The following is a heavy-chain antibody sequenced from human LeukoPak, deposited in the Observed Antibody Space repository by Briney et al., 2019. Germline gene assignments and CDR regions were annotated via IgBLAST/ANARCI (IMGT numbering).Heavy chain of an antibody. V-gene: IGHV1-8*01. J-gene: IGHJ4*02. Sequence: ASVTVSCTASGYTFTSYDINWVRQATGQGLEWMGLMNPNSGNTGYAQKFQGRVTMTRNTSISTAYMELSSLRSEDTAVYYCARGRRDWNYSGGKLLDYWGQGTLVTVSS. D-gene: IGHD1-7*01. CDR1: GYTFTSYD. CDR3: ARGRRDWNYSGGKLLDY. CDR2: MNPNSGNT.